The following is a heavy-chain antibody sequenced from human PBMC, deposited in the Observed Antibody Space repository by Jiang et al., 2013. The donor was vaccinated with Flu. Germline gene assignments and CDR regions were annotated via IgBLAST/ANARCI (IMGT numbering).Heavy chain of an antibody. CDR3: ARDWDVDTAMVSWFDP. D-gene: IGHD5-18*01. CDR2: ISAYNGNT. CDR1: GYTFTSYG. Sequence: SCKASGYTFTSYGISWVRQAPGQGLEWMGWISAYNGNTNYAQKLQGRVTMTTDTSTSTAYMELRSLRSDDTAVYYCARDWDVDTAMVSWFDPWGQGTLVTVSS. J-gene: IGHJ5*02. V-gene: IGHV1-18*01.